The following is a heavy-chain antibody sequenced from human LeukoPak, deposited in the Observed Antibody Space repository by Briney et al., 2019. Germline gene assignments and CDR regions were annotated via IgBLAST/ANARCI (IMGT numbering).Heavy chain of an antibody. Sequence: PGGSLRLSCAVSGFTFTSYAMHWVRQVPGKGLEWVAVVSADGSKKYYADSVRGRFTISRDNSKNTVYLQMNSLRAEDTAVYYCAKKFVGITVIAGDYFDYWGQGTLVTVSS. CDR1: GFTFTSYA. CDR3: AKKFVGITVIAGDYFDY. J-gene: IGHJ4*02. CDR2: VSADGSKK. D-gene: IGHD2-21*01. V-gene: IGHV3-30-3*02.